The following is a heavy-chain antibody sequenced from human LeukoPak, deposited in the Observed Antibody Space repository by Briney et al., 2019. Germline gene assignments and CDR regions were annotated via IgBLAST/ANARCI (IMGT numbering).Heavy chain of an antibody. CDR1: GGSISSYY. CDR3: ARSCSSTSCYNDAFV. D-gene: IGHD2-2*02. CDR2: IYTSGST. J-gene: IGHJ3*01. Sequence: SETLSLTCTVSGGSISSYYWSWIRQPPGKGLEWIGYIYTSGSTNYNPSLKSRVTISVDTSKNQFSLKLSSVTAADTAVYYCARSCSSTSCYNDAFVWGQGTMVTVSS. V-gene: IGHV4-4*09.